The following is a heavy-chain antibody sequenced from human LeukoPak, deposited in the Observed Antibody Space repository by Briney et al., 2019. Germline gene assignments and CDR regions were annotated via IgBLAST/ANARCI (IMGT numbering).Heavy chain of an antibody. CDR1: GFTFSNYW. CDR2: IKQDGSEK. CDR3: ARQTGSGLFILP. Sequence: PGGSLRLSCAASGFTFSNYWMNWVRQAPGKGLEWVANIKQDGSEKYYVDSVKGRFTISRDNAKNSLYLQMNSLRAEDSAVYYCARQTGSGLFILPGGQGTLVTVSS. V-gene: IGHV3-7*01. J-gene: IGHJ4*02. D-gene: IGHD3/OR15-3a*01.